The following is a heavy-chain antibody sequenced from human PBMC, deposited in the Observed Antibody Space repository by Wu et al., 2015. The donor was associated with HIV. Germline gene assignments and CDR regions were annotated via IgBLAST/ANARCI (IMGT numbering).Heavy chain of an antibody. CDR1: GYSFSDFH. Sequence: QVQLVQSEAEVKKPGASVKVSCKASGYSFSDFHLHWVRQAPGQGLEWMGWINHNGGGATYAQKFQGRAAMTRDTSISTAFLELSGLRLDNTAIYYCARALRPVADALELDYWGQGTLVSVSS. CDR3: ARALRPVADALELDY. J-gene: IGHJ4*02. D-gene: IGHD6-19*01. CDR2: INHNGGGA. V-gene: IGHV1-2*02.